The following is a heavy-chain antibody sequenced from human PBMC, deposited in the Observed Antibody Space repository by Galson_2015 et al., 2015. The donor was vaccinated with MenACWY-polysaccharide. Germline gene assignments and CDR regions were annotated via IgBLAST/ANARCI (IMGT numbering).Heavy chain of an antibody. D-gene: IGHD3-10*01. Sequence: SLRLSCAASGFTFSNYWMHWVRQSPGTGVEWVSFIKYDGSITGCADSVKGRFTIARDNAKNTLYLQMDSLTAEDTAVYYCSRPLDSGTYALGYWGQGTLVTVSS. CDR1: GFTFSNYW. CDR3: SRPLDSGTYALGY. V-gene: IGHV3-74*01. J-gene: IGHJ4*02. CDR2: IKYDGSIT.